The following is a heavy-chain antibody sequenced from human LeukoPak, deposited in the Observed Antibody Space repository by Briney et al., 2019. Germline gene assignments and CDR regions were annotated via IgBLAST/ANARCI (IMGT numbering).Heavy chain of an antibody. CDR1: GFTFSSYA. CDR2: ISYDGSNK. CDR3: AKDSRLLWFGEWTFDAFDI. D-gene: IGHD3-10*01. Sequence: GGSLRLSCAASGFTFSSYAMHWVRQAPGKGLEWVAVISYDGSNKYYADSVKGRFTISRDDSKNTLYLQMNSLRAEDTAVYYCAKDSRLLWFGEWTFDAFDIWGQGTMVTVSS. V-gene: IGHV3-30*04. J-gene: IGHJ3*02.